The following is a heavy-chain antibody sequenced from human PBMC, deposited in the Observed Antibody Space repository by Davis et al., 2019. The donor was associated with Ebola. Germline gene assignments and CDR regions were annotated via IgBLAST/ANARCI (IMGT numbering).Heavy chain of an antibody. V-gene: IGHV4-34*01. Sequence: ESLKISCTASGFTFSSYGMHWIRQPPGKGLEWIGEITQSEITTYNASLTSRVTISVDTSQNQVSLKVRSVTVADTAVYFCARRSGSHWPPDYWGQGTLVTVSS. CDR2: ITQSEIT. J-gene: IGHJ4*02. CDR1: GFTFSSYG. D-gene: IGHD3-3*01. CDR3: ARRSGSHWPPDY.